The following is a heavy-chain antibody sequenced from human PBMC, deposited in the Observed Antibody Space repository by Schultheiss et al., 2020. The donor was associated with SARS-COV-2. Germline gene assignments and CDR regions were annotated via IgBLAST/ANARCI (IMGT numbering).Heavy chain of an antibody. V-gene: IGHV3-64D*06. CDR1: GFTFSSYA. J-gene: IGHJ1*01. CDR2: ISSNGGST. CDR3: VVLTGVAVAGTRNFQH. D-gene: IGHD6-19*01. Sequence: GGSLRLSCSASGFTFSSYAMHWVRQAPGKGLEYVSAISSNGGSTYYADSVKGRFTISRDNSKNTLYLQMSSLRAEDTAVYYCVVLTGVAVAGTRNFQHWGQGTLVTVSS.